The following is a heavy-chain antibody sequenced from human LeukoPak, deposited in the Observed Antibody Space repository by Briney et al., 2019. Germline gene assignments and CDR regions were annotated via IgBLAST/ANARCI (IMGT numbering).Heavy chain of an antibody. CDR1: GYTFTSYH. D-gene: IGHD5-24*01. Sequence: GASVKVSFKGSGYTFTSYHRDWVRQAPGQGLEGMGVINPSGGSTSYAQKFQGRVTMTRDTSTSTVYKELSSLRSADTAVYYCARARVDGYNYLYYFDYWGQGTLVTVSS. CDR2: INPSGGST. J-gene: IGHJ4*02. CDR3: ARARVDGYNYLYYFDY. V-gene: IGHV1-46*01.